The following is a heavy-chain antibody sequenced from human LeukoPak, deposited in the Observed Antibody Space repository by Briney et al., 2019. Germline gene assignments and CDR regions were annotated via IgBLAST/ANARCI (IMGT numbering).Heavy chain of an antibody. Sequence: SQTLSLTCAISGDSVASNTAAWNWIRQSRSRGLEWLGRTYYRSKWYRDYPVSVKSRVSINPDTSKNQFSLQLTSVTPEDTAVYYCATVRYSPTQSKEVGAIHEEGFDYWGQGTLVTVSS. V-gene: IGHV6-1*01. J-gene: IGHJ4*02. D-gene: IGHD1-26*01. CDR2: TYYRSKWYR. CDR3: ATVRYSPTQSKEVGAIHEEGFDY. CDR1: GDSVASNTAA.